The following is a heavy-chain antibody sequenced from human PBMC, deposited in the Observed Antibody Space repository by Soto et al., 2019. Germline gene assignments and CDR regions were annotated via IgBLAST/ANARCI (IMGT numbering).Heavy chain of an antibody. CDR3: AREETCSDGIGYSESFQR. D-gene: IGHD2-15*01. V-gene: IGHV1-46*01. Sequence: ASVKVSCKASGYIFTAYSMHWVRQAPGQGLESMGVVNPSGGSTNYAQKFQGRITMTRDTSTSTVYMDLSSLTSEDTAVYYCAREETCSDGIGYSESFQRWG. CDR2: VNPSGGST. CDR1: GYIFTAYS. J-gene: IGHJ1*01.